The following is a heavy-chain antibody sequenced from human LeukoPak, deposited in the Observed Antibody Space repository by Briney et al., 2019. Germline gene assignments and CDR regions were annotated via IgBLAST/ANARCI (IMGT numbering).Heavy chain of an antibody. CDR2: IWYDGSNK. CDR1: GFTISSYG. J-gene: IGHJ5*02. CDR3: ARELPEYGGYVNWFDP. D-gene: IGHD5-12*01. V-gene: IGHV3-33*01. Sequence: GGSLRLSCAASGFTISSYGMHWVRQAPGKGLEWVAVIWYDGSNKYYADSVKGRFTISRDNSKNTLYLQMNSLRAEDTAVYYCARELPEYGGYVNWFDPWGQGTLVTVSS.